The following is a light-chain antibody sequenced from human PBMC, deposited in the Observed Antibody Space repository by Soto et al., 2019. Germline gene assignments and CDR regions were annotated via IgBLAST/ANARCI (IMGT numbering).Light chain of an antibody. Sequence: QSALTQPPSASGSPGQSVTISCTGTSSDVGGYNYVSWYQQHPGKAPKLMIYEVSKRPSGVSDRFSGSKSGNTASLTVSGLQAEDEADYYCSSYAGSNKGFFGTGTRSPS. CDR1: SSDVGGYNY. CDR2: EVS. J-gene: IGLJ1*01. CDR3: SSYAGSNKGF. V-gene: IGLV2-8*01.